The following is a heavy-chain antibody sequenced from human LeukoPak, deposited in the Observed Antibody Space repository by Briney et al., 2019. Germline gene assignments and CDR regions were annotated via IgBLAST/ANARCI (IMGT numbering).Heavy chain of an antibody. CDR2: ISSSSSYI. Sequence: GGSLRLSCAASGFTFSSYSMNWVRQAPGKGLEWVSSISSSSSYIYYADSVKGRFTISRDNSKNSLYLQMNSLRAEDTAVYYCARALASSTSWSAFDIWGQGTMVTVSS. J-gene: IGHJ3*02. D-gene: IGHD2-2*01. CDR3: ARALASSTSWSAFDI. CDR1: GFTFSSYS. V-gene: IGHV3-21*01.